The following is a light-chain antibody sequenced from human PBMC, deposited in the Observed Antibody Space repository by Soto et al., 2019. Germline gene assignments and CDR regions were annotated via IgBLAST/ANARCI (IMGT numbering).Light chain of an antibody. J-gene: IGKJ2*03. CDR3: QQYGNSPRYS. Sequence: EIVLTQSPGTLSLSLGERATLSCRASQSVSSNYLAWYQQKPGQAPRLLIYATSSRATGIPDRFSGIGSGTDFTLTISRLEPEDFAVYYCQQYGNSPRYSFGQGTKLEIK. CDR1: QSVSSNY. CDR2: ATS. V-gene: IGKV3-20*01.